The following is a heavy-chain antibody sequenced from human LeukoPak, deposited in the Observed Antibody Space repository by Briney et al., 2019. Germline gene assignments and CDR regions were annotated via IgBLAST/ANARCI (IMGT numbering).Heavy chain of an antibody. J-gene: IGHJ4*02. CDR2: IYSGGNK. Sequence: GGSLRLSCAASGFTLTNNNMTWVRQAPGKGLEWVSVIYSGGNKYYADSVKGRFTISRDNSKNTLYLQMNSLRAEDTAVYYCAKDVAMVKRGYFDYWGQGTLVTVSS. V-gene: IGHV3-53*05. D-gene: IGHD4/OR15-4a*01. CDR3: AKDVAMVKRGYFDY. CDR1: GFTLTNNN.